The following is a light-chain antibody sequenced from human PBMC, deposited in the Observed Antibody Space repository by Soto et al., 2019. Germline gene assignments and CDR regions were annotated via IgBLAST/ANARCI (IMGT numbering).Light chain of an antibody. CDR3: QQSYSPPRGMHT. J-gene: IGKJ2*01. Sequence: DIQMTQSPSSLSASVGDRVTITCRASQSISTYLNWYQQKPGKAPKVLIYAASSLQSGVPSRFSGSGSGTDFICTITSLQPEDFAPYYCQQSYSPPRGMHTFGQGTKLDIK. V-gene: IGKV1-39*01. CDR2: AAS. CDR1: QSISTY.